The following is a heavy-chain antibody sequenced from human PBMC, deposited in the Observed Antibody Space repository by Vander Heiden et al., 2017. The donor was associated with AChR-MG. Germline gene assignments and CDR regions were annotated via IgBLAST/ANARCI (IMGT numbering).Heavy chain of an antibody. D-gene: IGHD3-10*01. CDR3: ASGRYGSGSPGHPNWFDP. Sequence: QVQLQESGPGLVKPSQTLSLTCTVSGGSISSRGYHSSWIRQHPGKGLEWIGYIYYSGSTYYNPSLKSRVTISVDTSKNQFSLKLSSVTAADTAVYYCASGRYGSGSPGHPNWFDPWGQGTLVTVSS. J-gene: IGHJ5*02. CDR2: IYYSGST. CDR1: GGSISSRGYH. V-gene: IGHV4-31*03.